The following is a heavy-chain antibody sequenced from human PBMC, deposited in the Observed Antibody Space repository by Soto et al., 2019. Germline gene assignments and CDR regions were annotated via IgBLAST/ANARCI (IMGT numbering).Heavy chain of an antibody. CDR3: ARHVTSPIVVVPAAMGRDYYYYGMDV. V-gene: IGHV5-51*01. J-gene: IGHJ6*02. CDR2: IYPGDSDT. CDR1: GYSFTSYW. D-gene: IGHD2-2*01. Sequence: GESLKISCKGSGYSFTSYWIGWARQMPGKGLEWMGIIYPGDSDTRYSPTFQVQVTISADKSISTACLQWSSLKASDTAMYYCARHVTSPIVVVPAAMGRDYYYYGMDVWGRGTPVTVSS.